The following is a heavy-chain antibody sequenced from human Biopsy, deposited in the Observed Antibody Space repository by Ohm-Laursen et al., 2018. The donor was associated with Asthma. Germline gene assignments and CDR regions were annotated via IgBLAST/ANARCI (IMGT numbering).Heavy chain of an antibody. D-gene: IGHD2-2*01. CDR3: ARKAGSCISRTCYSLDF. J-gene: IGHJ4*02. CDR1: GGTFNTYV. CDR2: INSVFGTT. Sequence: SVNVSCKSLGGTFNTYVIGWVRQSPGQGLEWLGGINSVFGTTTYPQKFQDRVTITADDSTSTVYMELSSLRSEDTAVYYCARKAGSCISRTCYSLDFWGQGTLVTVSS. V-gene: IGHV1-69*13.